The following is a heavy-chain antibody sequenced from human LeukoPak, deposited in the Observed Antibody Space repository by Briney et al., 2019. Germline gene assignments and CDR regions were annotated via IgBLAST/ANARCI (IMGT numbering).Heavy chain of an antibody. CDR2: IYYSGST. CDR3: ARGVAAAGTIGFDY. CDR1: GGSIISYY. J-gene: IGHJ4*02. D-gene: IGHD6-13*01. Sequence: SGALVLPCNAAGGSIISYYWRGVRQPPGKGLGGIGYIYYSGSTNYHPSLKSRVTISVDTSKNQFSLKLSSVTAADTAVYYCARGVAAAGTIGFDYWGQGTLVTVSS. V-gene: IGHV4-59*08.